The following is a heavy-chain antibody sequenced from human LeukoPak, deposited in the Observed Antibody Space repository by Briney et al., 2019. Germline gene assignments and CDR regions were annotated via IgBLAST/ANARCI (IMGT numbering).Heavy chain of an antibody. CDR2: IYYSGST. CDR3: ARSGGFGELSNFDY. V-gene: IGHV4-30-4*01. CDR1: GGSISSGDYY. D-gene: IGHD3-10*01. J-gene: IGHJ4*02. Sequence: TSQTLSLTCTVSGGSISSGDYYWSWIRQPPGKGLEWIGYIYYSGSTYYNPSLKSRVTISVDTSKNQFSLKLSSVTAADTAVYYCARSGGFGELSNFDYWGQGTLVTVSS.